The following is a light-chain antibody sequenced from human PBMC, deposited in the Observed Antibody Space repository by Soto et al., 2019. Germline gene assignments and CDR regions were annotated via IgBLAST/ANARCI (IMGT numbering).Light chain of an antibody. CDR1: QSISSW. Sequence: DIQMTQSPSTLSASVGDRVIITCRASQSISSWLAWYQQKPGKAAELLIYKASSLQSGGPSRFSGSGSGTEFTLTISSLQPADFATYYCQHYNSYPLTFGGGTKVEIK. V-gene: IGKV1-5*03. CDR3: QHYNSYPLT. CDR2: KAS. J-gene: IGKJ4*01.